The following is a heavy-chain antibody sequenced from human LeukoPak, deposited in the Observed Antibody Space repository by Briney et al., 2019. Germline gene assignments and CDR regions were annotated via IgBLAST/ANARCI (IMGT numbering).Heavy chain of an antibody. Sequence: GGSLTLSCAVSGLSFKCYAMSWVRQAPGKGLERFSGISGRGDSADYADSVKGRFTISRDNSRNTLYLRLNSLRVEDTATYYCVKDRYCPEVTCFGGGFEYWGQGTLVVVSS. D-gene: IGHD2-8*02. V-gene: IGHV3-23*01. CDR1: GLSFKCYA. CDR2: ISGRGDSA. CDR3: VKDRYCPEVTCFGGGFEY. J-gene: IGHJ4*02.